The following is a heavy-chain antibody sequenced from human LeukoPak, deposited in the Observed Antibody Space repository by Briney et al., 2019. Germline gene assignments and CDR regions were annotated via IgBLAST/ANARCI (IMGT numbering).Heavy chain of an antibody. CDR1: GFSFTNYW. V-gene: IGHV5-51*01. CDR3: AGHSFDTVDAFDV. J-gene: IGHJ3*01. Sequence: GESLKISCKASGFSFTNYWIGWVRQMPGTGLEWMGIIYPGDSDTRYSPSFQGQVTISADKSSSTAYLQWRSLKASDTAMYYCAGHSFDTVDAFDVWGQGTIVIVSA. CDR2: IYPGDSDT. D-gene: IGHD2-2*02.